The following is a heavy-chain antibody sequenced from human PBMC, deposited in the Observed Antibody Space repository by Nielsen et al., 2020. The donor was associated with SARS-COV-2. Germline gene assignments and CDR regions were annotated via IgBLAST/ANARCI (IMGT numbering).Heavy chain of an antibody. V-gene: IGHV3-33*01. CDR2: IWYDGSNK. Sequence: GESLKISCAASGFTFSSYGMHWVRQAPGKGLEWVAVIWYDGSNKYYADSVKGRFTISRDNSKNTLYLQMNSLRAEDTAVYYCARGRIAGIDAFDIWGQGTMVTVSS. CDR1: GFTFSSYG. J-gene: IGHJ3*02. CDR3: ARGRIAGIDAFDI. D-gene: IGHD6-13*01.